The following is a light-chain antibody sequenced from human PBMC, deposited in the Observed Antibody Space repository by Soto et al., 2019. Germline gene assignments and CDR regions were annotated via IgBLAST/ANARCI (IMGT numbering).Light chain of an antibody. CDR3: QQYNSWPRT. CDR1: QSVSSD. J-gene: IGKJ1*01. V-gene: IGKV3-15*01. CDR2: GAS. Sequence: EIVMTQSPGTLSVSPGEGATLSCRASQSVSSDLAWIQQKPGQAPRLLIYGASTRATGIPARFSGSGSGTEFTLTISSLQPEDFAVYSCQQYNSWPRTCGQGTKVEIK.